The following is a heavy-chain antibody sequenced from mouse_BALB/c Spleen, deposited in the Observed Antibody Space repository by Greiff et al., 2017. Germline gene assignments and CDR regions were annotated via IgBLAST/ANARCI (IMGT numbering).Heavy chain of an antibody. Sequence: EVKLQESGPSLVKPSQTLSLTCSVTGDSITSGYWNWIRKFPGNKLEYMGYISYSGSTYYNPSLKSRISITRDTSKNQYYLQLNSVTTEDTATYYCARCEGLGDRNYFDYWGQGTTLTVSS. CDR2: ISYSGST. V-gene: IGHV3-8*02. J-gene: IGHJ2*01. CDR3: ARCEGLGDRNYFDY. CDR1: GDSITSGY. D-gene: IGHD2-14*01.